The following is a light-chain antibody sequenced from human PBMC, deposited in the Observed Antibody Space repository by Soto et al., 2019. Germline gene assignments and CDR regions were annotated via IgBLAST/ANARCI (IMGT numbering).Light chain of an antibody. CDR1: QSVSSW. CDR3: QQYNSYPWT. V-gene: IGKV1-5*01. J-gene: IGKJ1*01. Sequence: DIQMTKSPSTLSASLGDTVTVTCRASQSVSSWLAWYQQKPGGAPKLLIYDASSLESGVPSRFSGNGSGTEFTLTITSLQPDDFATYYCQQYNSYPWTFGQGTKVDIK. CDR2: DAS.